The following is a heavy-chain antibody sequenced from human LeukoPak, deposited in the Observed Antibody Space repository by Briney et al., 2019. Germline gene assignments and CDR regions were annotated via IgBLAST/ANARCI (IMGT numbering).Heavy chain of an antibody. J-gene: IGHJ5*02. Sequence: ASVKVSCKASGYTFTSYDINWVRQATGQGLEWMGWMNPNSGNTGYAQKFQGRVTMTRNTSISTAYMELSSLRSEDTAVYYCARGGYCSGGSCSYNWFDPWAREPWSPSPQ. CDR1: GYTFTSYD. V-gene: IGHV1-8*01. CDR3: ARGGYCSGGSCSYNWFDP. CDR2: MNPNSGNT. D-gene: IGHD2-15*01.